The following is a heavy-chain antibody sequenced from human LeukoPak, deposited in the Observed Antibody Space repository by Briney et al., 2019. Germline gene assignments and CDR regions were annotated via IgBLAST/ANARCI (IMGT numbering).Heavy chain of an antibody. Sequence: GASVKVSCKASGYTFTGYYMHWVRQAPGQGLEWMGWISAYNGNTNYAQKLQGRVTMTTDTSTSTAYMELRSLRSDDTAVYYCARDRYCSGGSCYSGALFDYWGQGTLVTVSS. CDR2: ISAYNGNT. CDR1: GYTFTGYY. CDR3: ARDRYCSGGSCYSGALFDY. D-gene: IGHD2-15*01. V-gene: IGHV1-18*04. J-gene: IGHJ4*02.